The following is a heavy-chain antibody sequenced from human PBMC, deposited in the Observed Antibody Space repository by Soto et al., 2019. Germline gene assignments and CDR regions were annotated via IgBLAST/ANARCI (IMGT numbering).Heavy chain of an antibody. D-gene: IGHD2-21*02. CDR2: IKPDGSAT. CDR1: GFTFGSYW. CDR3: ARAGYCGPGCYYYFDY. V-gene: IGHV3-7*01. J-gene: IGHJ4*02. Sequence: VGSLRLSCAVSGFTFGSYWMNWVRLIPGKGLEWVAYIKPDGSATYYVDSVKGRFTISRDNAKNSLYLQMNSLRVEDTSVYYCARAGYCGPGCYYYFDYWGQGTLVTVSS.